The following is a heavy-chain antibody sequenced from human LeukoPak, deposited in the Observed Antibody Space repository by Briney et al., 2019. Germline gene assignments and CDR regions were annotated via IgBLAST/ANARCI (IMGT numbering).Heavy chain of an antibody. J-gene: IGHJ4*02. Sequence: ASVKVSCKVSGYTLTELSMHWVRQAPGKGLEWMGGFDPEDGETIYAQKFQGRVTMTEDTSTDTAYMELSSLRSEDTAVYYCATVANPRYYDSSGYPSLWGQGTLVTLSS. CDR1: GYTLTELS. CDR2: FDPEDGET. V-gene: IGHV1-24*01. CDR3: ATVANPRYYDSSGYPSL. D-gene: IGHD3-22*01.